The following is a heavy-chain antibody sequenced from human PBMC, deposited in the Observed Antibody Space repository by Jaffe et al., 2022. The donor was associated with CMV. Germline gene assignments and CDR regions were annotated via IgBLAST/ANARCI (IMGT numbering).Heavy chain of an antibody. CDR1: GFSLSTSGVG. Sequence: QITLKESGPTLVKPTQTLTLTCTFSGFSLSTSGVGVGWIRQPPGKALEWLALIYWDDDKRYSPSLKSRLTITKDTSKNQVVLTMTNMDPVDTATYYCAPSGLTGTKARGVNWFDPWGQGTLVTVSS. CDR3: APSGLTGTKARGVNWFDP. V-gene: IGHV2-5*02. D-gene: IGHD1-7*01. CDR2: IYWDDDK. J-gene: IGHJ5*02.